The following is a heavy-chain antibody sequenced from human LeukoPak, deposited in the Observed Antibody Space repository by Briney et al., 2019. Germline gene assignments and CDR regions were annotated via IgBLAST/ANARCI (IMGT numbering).Heavy chain of an antibody. D-gene: IGHD3-10*01. CDR2: IYYSGST. Sequence: PETLSLTCTVSGGSISSYYWSWIRQPPGKGLEWIGYIYYSGSTNYNPSLKSRVTISVDTSKNQFSLKLSSVTAADTAVYYCARGGSGSPADYWGQGTLVTVSS. CDR1: GGSISSYY. J-gene: IGHJ4*02. V-gene: IGHV4-59*08. CDR3: ARGGSGSPADY.